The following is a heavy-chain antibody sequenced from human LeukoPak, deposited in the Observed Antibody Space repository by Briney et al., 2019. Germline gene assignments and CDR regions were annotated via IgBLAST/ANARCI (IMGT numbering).Heavy chain of an antibody. CDR3: ARALKEPHRDRTYYYGSGSKTAILYYYYYMDV. Sequence: SETLSLPCAVYVGSFSGYYWSWVRHPPAKGLEWIGDLNLRGSTNYNPSLKGRGTISVDKTKNQFSLGLSSVTAADTAVYYCARALKEPHRDRTYYYGSGSKTAILYYYYYMDVWGKGTTVTVSS. J-gene: IGHJ6*03. V-gene: IGHV4-34*01. D-gene: IGHD3-10*01. CDR2: LNLRGST. CDR1: VGSFSGYY.